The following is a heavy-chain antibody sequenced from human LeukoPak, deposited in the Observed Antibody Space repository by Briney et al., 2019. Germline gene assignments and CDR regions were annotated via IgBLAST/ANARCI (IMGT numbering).Heavy chain of an antibody. CDR2: ISGSGGST. CDR3: AKDSSSLGNIDY. J-gene: IGHJ4*02. V-gene: IGHV3-23*01. CDR1: GFTFSSYD. D-gene: IGHD6-13*01. Sequence: PGGSLRLSCAASGFTFSSYDMSWVRQAPGKGLEWVSAISGSGGSTYYADSVKGRFTISRDNSKNTLYLQMNSLKAEDTAVYYCAKDSSSLGNIDYWGQGTLVTVSS.